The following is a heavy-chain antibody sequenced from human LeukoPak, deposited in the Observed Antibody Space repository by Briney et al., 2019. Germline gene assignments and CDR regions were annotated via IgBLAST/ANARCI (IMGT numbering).Heavy chain of an antibody. V-gene: IGHV4-59*01. CDR2: IYYSGST. CDR3: ASVIDSSGYYYAN. D-gene: IGHD3-22*01. J-gene: IGHJ4*02. Sequence: SETLSLTCAVYGGSFSGYYWSWIRQPPGKGLEWIGYIYYSGSTNYNPSLKSRVTISVDTSKNQFSLKLSSVTAADTAVYYCASVIDSSGYYYANWGQGTLVTVSS. CDR1: GGSFSGYY.